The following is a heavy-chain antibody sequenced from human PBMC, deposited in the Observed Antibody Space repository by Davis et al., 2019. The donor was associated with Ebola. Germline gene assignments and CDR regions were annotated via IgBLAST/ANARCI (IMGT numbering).Heavy chain of an antibody. V-gene: IGHV5-51*01. Sequence: GESLKISCKGSGYSFTSYWIGWVRQMPGKGLEWMGIIYPGDSDTRYSPSFQGQVTISADKSISTAYLQWSSLKASDTAMYYCARHRRYGGNLPQDAFDIWGQGTMVTVSS. CDR3: ARHRRYGGNLPQDAFDI. CDR2: IYPGDSDT. J-gene: IGHJ3*02. D-gene: IGHD4-23*01. CDR1: GYSFTSYW.